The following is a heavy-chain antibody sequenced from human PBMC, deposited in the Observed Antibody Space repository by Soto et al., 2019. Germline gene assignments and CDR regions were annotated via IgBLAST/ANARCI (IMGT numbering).Heavy chain of an antibody. Sequence: ASVKVSCKASGYTFTSYGISWLRQAPGQGLEWMGWISAYNGNTNYAQKLQGRVTMTTDTSTSTAYMELKSLRSDDTAVYYCARDHCSSSSCHREVDYWGQGTLVTVSS. CDR2: ISAYNGNT. J-gene: IGHJ4*02. V-gene: IGHV1-18*04. CDR1: GYTFTSYG. D-gene: IGHD2-2*01. CDR3: ARDHCSSSSCHREVDY.